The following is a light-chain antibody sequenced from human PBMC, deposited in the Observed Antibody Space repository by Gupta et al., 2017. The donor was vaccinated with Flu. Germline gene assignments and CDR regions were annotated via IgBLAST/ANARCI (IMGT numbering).Light chain of an antibody. CDR3: YSYGGNYRLL. V-gene: IGLV2-11*01. Sequence: QSSLTQPHSVSGSPGQSVTLSCTGTRSDVGNYNYVSWYQQYPGKAPKLIIYDVYKRPSGVPDRVSGSKSGNADSLAISGLQAEDEADDYCYSYGGNYRLLFGGGTKVTV. CDR2: DVY. J-gene: IGLJ2*01. CDR1: RSDVGNYNY.